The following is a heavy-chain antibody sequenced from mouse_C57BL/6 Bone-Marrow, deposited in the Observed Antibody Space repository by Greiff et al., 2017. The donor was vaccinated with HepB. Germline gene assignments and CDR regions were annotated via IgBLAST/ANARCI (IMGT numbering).Heavy chain of an antibody. CDR1: GYTFTSYG. J-gene: IGHJ2*01. CDR3: ARGHYGHLFDY. V-gene: IGHV1-81*01. CDR2: IYPRSGNT. D-gene: IGHD2-1*01. Sequence: QVQLKQSGAELARPGASVKLSCKASGYTFTSYGISWVKQRTGQGLEWIGAIYPRSGNTYYNEKFKGKATLTADKSSSTAYLELRSLTSEDSAVYFCARGHYGHLFDYWGQGTTLTVSS.